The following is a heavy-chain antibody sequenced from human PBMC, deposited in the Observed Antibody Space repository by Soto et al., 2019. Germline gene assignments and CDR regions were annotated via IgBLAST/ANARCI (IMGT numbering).Heavy chain of an antibody. CDR3: GRVVEGATRHTDFDS. J-gene: IGHJ5*01. Sequence: SETLSLTCAVSGVSIHNSHSFWGWIRQPPGKGLEFIGSVYYSGGANYNPSLKSRVTVSIDTSNNQFSLRVNSVTAADTAVYYCGRVVEGATRHTDFDSWGQGILVTV. D-gene: IGHD2-15*01. CDR1: GVSIHNSHSF. CDR2: VYYSGGA. V-gene: IGHV4-39*01.